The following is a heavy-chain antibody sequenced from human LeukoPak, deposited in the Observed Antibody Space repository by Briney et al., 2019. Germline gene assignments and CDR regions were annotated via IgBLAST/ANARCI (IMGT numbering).Heavy chain of an antibody. Sequence: GASVKVSCKASGYTFTSYDINWVRQATGQGLEWMGWMNPNSGNTGYAQKFQGRVTITRNTSISTAYMELSSLRSEDTAVYYCARGRSSSWYRNLRYYYYYYYMDVWGKGTTVTISS. V-gene: IGHV1-8*03. D-gene: IGHD6-13*01. CDR1: GYTFTSYD. CDR3: ARGRSSSWYRNLRYYYYYYYMDV. CDR2: MNPNSGNT. J-gene: IGHJ6*03.